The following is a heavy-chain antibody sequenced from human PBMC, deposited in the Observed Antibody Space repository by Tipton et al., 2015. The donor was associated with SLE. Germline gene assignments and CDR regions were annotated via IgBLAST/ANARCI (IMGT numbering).Heavy chain of an antibody. CDR3: ARSNGNVGRFDQ. V-gene: IGHV4-61*08. Sequence: TLSLTCTVSGGSVSNGDYYWSWIRQSPGKGLEWIGYIYYRGSTHYNPSLKSRVTMSIDTSKNQFSLMLTSVTAADTAVYYCARSNGNVGRFDQWGQGTLVTVSS. J-gene: IGHJ4*02. D-gene: IGHD4-23*01. CDR2: IYYRGST. CDR1: GGSVSNGDYY.